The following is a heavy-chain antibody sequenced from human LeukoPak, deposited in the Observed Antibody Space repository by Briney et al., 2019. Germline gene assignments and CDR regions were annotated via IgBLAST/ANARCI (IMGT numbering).Heavy chain of an antibody. CDR2: ITGSDDAT. V-gene: IGHV3-23*01. D-gene: IGHD3-22*01. CDR1: GFTFTGSA. J-gene: IGHJ4*02. Sequence: GSLRLSCAASGFTFTGSAMTWVRQAPGKGLESVSTITGSDDATYYADSVKGRFTISRDSSKNTVHLLMHSLRVEDTAIYYCAKGPRLNSGYHPDCWGQGTLVTVSS. CDR3: AKGPRLNSGYHPDC.